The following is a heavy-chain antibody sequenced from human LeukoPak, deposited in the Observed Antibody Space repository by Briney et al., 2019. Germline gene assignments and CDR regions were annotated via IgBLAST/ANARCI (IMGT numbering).Heavy chain of an antibody. CDR2: IKSKTDGGTT. CDR1: GFTFSNAW. D-gene: IGHD1-26*01. CDR3: TTDFGGSTGGVS. Sequence: GGSLRLSCAASGFTFSNAWMSWVRQAPGKGLEWVGRIKSKTDGGTTDYAAPVKGRFTISRDDSKNTLYLQMNSLKTEDTAVYYCTTDFGGSTGGVSWGQGTLVTVSS. J-gene: IGHJ4*02. V-gene: IGHV3-15*01.